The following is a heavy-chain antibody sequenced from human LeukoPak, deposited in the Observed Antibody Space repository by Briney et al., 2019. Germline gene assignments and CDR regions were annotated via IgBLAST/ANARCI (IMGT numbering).Heavy chain of an antibody. J-gene: IGHJ4*02. V-gene: IGHV4-30-2*01. CDR3: ARDRSPTNY. CDR2: IYHSGST. Sequence: SETLSLTCTVSGGSISSGGYYWSWIRQPPGKGLEWIGYIYHSGSTYYNLSLKSRVTISVDRSKNQFSLKLSSVTAADTAVYYCARDRSPTNYWGQGTLVTVSS. CDR1: GGSISSGGYY.